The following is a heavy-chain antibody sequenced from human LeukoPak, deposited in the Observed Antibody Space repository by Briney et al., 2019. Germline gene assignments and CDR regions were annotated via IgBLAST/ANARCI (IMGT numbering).Heavy chain of an antibody. CDR3: TAVDYDY. CDR2: IKSNTDGGTT. CDR1: VFTLSNAW. Sequence: GALRLSCAASVFTLSNAWVTWVRQVPGKGLEWVGRIKSNTDGGTTDYAAPVKGRFTISRDNSENKVYLQMNSLKTEDTAVYYCTAVDYDYWGQGTLVTVSS. J-gene: IGHJ4*02. D-gene: IGHD4-23*01. V-gene: IGHV3-15*01.